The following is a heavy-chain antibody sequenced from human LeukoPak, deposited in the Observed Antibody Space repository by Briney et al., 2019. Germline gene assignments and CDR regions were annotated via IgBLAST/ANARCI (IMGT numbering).Heavy chain of an antibody. CDR3: ATVRLDY. Sequence: ASVKVSCKVSGYTFTALSVHWMRQAPGKGLEWMGGFNPEDAERIYAQKFQGRVTVTKDTSTDTAYMELSSLTSEDTAVYYCATVRLDYWGQGTLVTVSS. CDR1: GYTFTALS. V-gene: IGHV1-24*01. CDR2: FNPEDAER. J-gene: IGHJ4*02.